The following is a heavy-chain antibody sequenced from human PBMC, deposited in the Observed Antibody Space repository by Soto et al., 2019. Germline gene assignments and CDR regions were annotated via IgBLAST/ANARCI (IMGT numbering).Heavy chain of an antibody. V-gene: IGHV3-64*01. CDR2: ISSNGGTT. CDR3: VSRVSGNYDY. D-gene: IGHD1-7*01. Sequence: EVQLAEAGGGMVQPGGSLRLSCVASGFTFSIYYMHCVLQAPGKGLEYVSSISSNGGTTYYGNSVKGRFTISRDNSKNTLYLQMGSLRAEDMAVYYCVSRVSGNYDYWGKGTLVTVSS. CDR1: GFTFSIYY. J-gene: IGHJ4*02.